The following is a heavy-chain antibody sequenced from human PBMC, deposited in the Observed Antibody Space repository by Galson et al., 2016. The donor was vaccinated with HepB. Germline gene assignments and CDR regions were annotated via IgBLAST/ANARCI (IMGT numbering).Heavy chain of an antibody. V-gene: IGHV4-59*01. CDR3: ARVKLVGGYYYHGMDV. CDR2: IYYSGST. J-gene: IGHJ6*02. Sequence: SETLSLTCTVSGGSISSYYWTWIRQPPGKGLEWIGYIYYSGSTNYNPSLKSRVTISVDTSENQFSLKLMSVTAADTAVYYCARVKLVGGYYYHGMDVWGQGTTVTVSS. D-gene: IGHD2-2*01. CDR1: GGSISSYY.